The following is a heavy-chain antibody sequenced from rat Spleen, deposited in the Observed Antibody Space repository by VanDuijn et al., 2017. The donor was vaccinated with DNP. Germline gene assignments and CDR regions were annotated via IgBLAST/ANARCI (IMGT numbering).Heavy chain of an antibody. D-gene: IGHD1-11*01. CDR2: ITTSTGST. CDR1: GFNFNDYW. Sequence: EVQLVESGGGRVQPGRSLKLSCAASGFNFNDYWMGWVRQAPTKGLEWVASITTSTGSTYYRDSVKGRFTVSRDNAKSTLYLQMDSLRSEDTATYYCARRVYGGYLDYWGQGVMVTVSS. CDR3: ARRVYGGYLDY. V-gene: IGHV5-25*01. J-gene: IGHJ2*01.